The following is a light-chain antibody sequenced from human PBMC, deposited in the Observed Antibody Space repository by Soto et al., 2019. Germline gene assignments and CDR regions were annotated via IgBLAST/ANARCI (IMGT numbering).Light chain of an antibody. CDR2: KVS. CDR1: PSLVSSDGNTY. Sequence: DVVMTQSPLSLPVTLGQPASISCRSSPSLVSSDGNTYLNWFHQRPGQSPRRLIYKVSNRDSGVPDRFSGSGSGTEFTLTISRVEAEDAGAYYCMQAAQWPRTFGPGTKVDIK. J-gene: IGKJ3*01. CDR3: MQAAQWPRT. V-gene: IGKV2-30*01.